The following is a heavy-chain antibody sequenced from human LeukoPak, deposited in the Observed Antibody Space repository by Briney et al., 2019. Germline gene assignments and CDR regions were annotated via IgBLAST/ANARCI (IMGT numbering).Heavy chain of an antibody. CDR3: ARDKSVFVLPEDAFDI. CDR1: GFTFSSYW. D-gene: IGHD6-6*01. CDR2: IKQDGSEK. V-gene: IGHV3-7*01. J-gene: IGHJ3*02. Sequence: GGSLRLSCAASGFTFSSYWMSWVRQAPGKGLEWVANIKQDGSEKYYVDSVKGRFTISRDNAKNSLYLQMNSLRAEDTAVYYCARDKSVFVLPEDAFDIWGQGTMVTVSS.